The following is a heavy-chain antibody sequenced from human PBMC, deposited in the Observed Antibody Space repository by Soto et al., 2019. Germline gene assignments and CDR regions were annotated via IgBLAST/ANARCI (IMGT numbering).Heavy chain of an antibody. J-gene: IGHJ4*02. CDR1: GFTFSTYY. Sequence: GGSLSLSCAASGFTFSTYYMHWVRQAPGKGLEWVAVIRYDGSNKYYADSVKGRFTISRDNSKNTLYLQMGSLRAEDMAVYYCARDRMITFGGVIPGGFDYWGQGTLVTVSS. CDR3: ARDRMITFGGVIPGGFDY. CDR2: IRYDGSNK. D-gene: IGHD3-16*02. V-gene: IGHV3-30*02.